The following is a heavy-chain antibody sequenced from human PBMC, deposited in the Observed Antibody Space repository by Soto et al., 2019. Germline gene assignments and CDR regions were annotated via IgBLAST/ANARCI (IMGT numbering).Heavy chain of an antibody. V-gene: IGHV3-7*01. CDR2: IKEDGSEI. D-gene: IGHD4-17*01. J-gene: IGHJ4*02. CDR3: AIDTYGDNGQVLDY. Sequence: EVQVVESGGGLVQPGGSLRLSCAGSGFTFGRHWMTWVRQAPGKGLEWVANIKEDGSEIYYVDSVKGRFTISRDNAKNSVYLKMNSLRAEDTALYYSAIDTYGDNGQVLDYWGQGTLGTVSS. CDR1: GFTFGRHW.